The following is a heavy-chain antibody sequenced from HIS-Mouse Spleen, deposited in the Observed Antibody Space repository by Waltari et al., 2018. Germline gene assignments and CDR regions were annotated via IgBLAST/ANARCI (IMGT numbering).Heavy chain of an antibody. Sequence: QVQLQESGPGLVKPSETLSLTCTVSGGSISSYYWRWIRQPDGKGLEWIGRIYTSGSTNYNPSLKSRVTMSVDTSKNQFSLKLSSVTAADTAVYYCARDFHDFWSGYYGGDKKHDAFDIWGQGTMVTVSS. CDR1: GGSISSYY. CDR2: IYTSGST. D-gene: IGHD3-3*01. CDR3: ARDFHDFWSGYYGGDKKHDAFDI. V-gene: IGHV4-4*07. J-gene: IGHJ3*02.